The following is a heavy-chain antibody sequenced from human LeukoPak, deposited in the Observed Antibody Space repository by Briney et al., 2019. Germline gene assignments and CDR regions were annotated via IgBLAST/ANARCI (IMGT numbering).Heavy chain of an antibody. CDR3: AKHVVGIEGYFDY. D-gene: IGHD1-26*01. CDR1: GFTFRSYA. Sequence: PGASLRLSCAASGFTFRSYAMSWVRQALGKGLEWVSATSGSGGSTYYADSVKGRFTISRDNSKNTLYLQTNSLRAEDTAVYYCAKHVVGIEGYFDYWGQGTLVTVSS. J-gene: IGHJ4*02. CDR2: TSGSGGST. V-gene: IGHV3-23*01.